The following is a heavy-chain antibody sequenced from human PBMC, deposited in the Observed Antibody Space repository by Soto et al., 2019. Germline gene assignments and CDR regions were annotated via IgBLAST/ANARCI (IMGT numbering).Heavy chain of an antibody. Sequence: QVQLVQSGAEVKKPGASVKVSCKASGYTFTSYYMHWVRQAPGQGLEWMGIINPSGGSTSYAQKFQGRVTMTRDTSTSTVYMELSSLRSEDTAVYYCARDRQTRFLEWFGPDYWGQGTLVTVSS. CDR2: INPSGGST. CDR3: ARDRQTRFLEWFGPDY. J-gene: IGHJ4*02. CDR1: GYTFTSYY. V-gene: IGHV1-46*03. D-gene: IGHD3-3*01.